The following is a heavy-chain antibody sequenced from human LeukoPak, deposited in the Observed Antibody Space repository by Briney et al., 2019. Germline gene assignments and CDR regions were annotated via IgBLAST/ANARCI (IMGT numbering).Heavy chain of an antibody. CDR2: IKQEGSEK. CDR1: GFTFSGYW. J-gene: IGHJ4*02. D-gene: IGHD6-6*01. V-gene: IGHV3-7*05. CDR3: ARDRDSSSSFDY. Sequence: GGSLRLSCAASGFTFSGYWMSWVRQAPGKGLEWGANIKQEGSEKYYVDSVKGRFTISRDNAKNSLYLQMNSLRAEDTAVYYCARDRDSSSSFDYWGQGTLVTVSS.